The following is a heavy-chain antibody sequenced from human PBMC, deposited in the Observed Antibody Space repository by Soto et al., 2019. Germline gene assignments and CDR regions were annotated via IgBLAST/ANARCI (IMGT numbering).Heavy chain of an antibody. J-gene: IGHJ4*02. CDR2: ISGSGGST. CDR3: AKDRRRYCSGGSCYLFDY. D-gene: IGHD2-15*01. CDR1: GFTFSSYA. Sequence: GGSLRLSCADSGFTFSSYAMSWVRQAPGKGLEWVSAISGSGGSTYYADSVKGRFTISRDNSKNTLYLQMNSLRAEDTAVYYCAKDRRRYCSGGSCYLFDYWGQGTLVTVSS. V-gene: IGHV3-23*01.